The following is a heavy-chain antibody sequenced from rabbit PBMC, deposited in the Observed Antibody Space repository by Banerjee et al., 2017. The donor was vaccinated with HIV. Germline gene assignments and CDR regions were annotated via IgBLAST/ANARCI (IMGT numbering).Heavy chain of an antibody. CDR2: INTGSGNT. D-gene: IGHD4-1*01. J-gene: IGHJ4*01. CDR3: ARDLAGVIGWNFNL. V-gene: IGHV1S45*01. Sequence: QEQLVESRGGLVQPGESLTLSCKASGFSFSSDYDISWVRQAPGKGLEWIGSINTGSGNTYYASWAEGRFTISKTSSTTVTLQVTSLTAADTATYFCARDLAGVIGWNFNLWGQGTLVTVS. CDR1: GFSFSSDYD.